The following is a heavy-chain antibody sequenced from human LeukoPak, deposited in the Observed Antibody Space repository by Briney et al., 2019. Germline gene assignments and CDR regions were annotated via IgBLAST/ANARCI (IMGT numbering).Heavy chain of an antibody. D-gene: IGHD6-19*01. J-gene: IGHJ5*02. CDR2: INHSGST. Sequence: SETLSLTCAVYGGSFSGYYWSWIRQPPGKGLEWIGEINHSGSTNYNPSLKSRVTISVDTSKNQFSLKLSSVTAADTAVYYCARGQARLAWFDPWGQGTLVTVSS. CDR1: GGSFSGYY. V-gene: IGHV4-34*01. CDR3: ARGQARLAWFDP.